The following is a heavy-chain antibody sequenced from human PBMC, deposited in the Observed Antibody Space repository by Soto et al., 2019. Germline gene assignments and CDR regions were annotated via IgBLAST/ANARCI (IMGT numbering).Heavy chain of an antibody. Sequence: QLQLQESGPGLVKPSETLSLTCTVSGGSISSSSYYWGWIRQPPGKGREWIGSIYYSGSTYYNPSLKSRVTISVDTSKNQFSLKLSSVTAADTAVYYCARRATDLHYYYGMDVWGQGTTVTVSS. CDR2: IYYSGST. CDR1: GGSISSSSYY. CDR3: ARRATDLHYYYGMDV. V-gene: IGHV4-39*01. D-gene: IGHD1-26*01. J-gene: IGHJ6*02.